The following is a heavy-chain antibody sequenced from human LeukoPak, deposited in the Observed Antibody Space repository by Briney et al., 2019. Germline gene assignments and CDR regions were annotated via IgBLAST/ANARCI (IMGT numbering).Heavy chain of an antibody. Sequence: ASVKVSCKASGYTFTSYGISWVRQAPGQGLEWLGWISAYNANTNYAQKFQGRVTLTRDMSTSTDYLELSSLRSEDTAVYYCARDNSVRDEAWWFNPWGQGTLVTVSS. CDR1: GYTFTSYG. CDR3: ARDNSVRDEAWWFNP. V-gene: IGHV1-18*01. J-gene: IGHJ5*02. D-gene: IGHD5-24*01. CDR2: ISAYNANT.